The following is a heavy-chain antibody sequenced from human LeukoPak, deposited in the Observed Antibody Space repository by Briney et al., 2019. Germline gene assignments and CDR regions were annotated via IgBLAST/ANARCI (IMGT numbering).Heavy chain of an antibody. CDR3: ASLDTAAIRTGGY. CDR2: IKKSGSET. D-gene: IGHD5-18*01. V-gene: IGHV3-7*01. Sequence: GGSLRLSCAASGFPFSPDWMSWVRQAPGKGLEWVAMIKKSGSETHYVDSVKGRFTISRDSARNSLYLHMSSLKADDTAVYYCASLDTAAIRTGGYWGQGTLVTVSS. J-gene: IGHJ4*02. CDR1: GFPFSPDW.